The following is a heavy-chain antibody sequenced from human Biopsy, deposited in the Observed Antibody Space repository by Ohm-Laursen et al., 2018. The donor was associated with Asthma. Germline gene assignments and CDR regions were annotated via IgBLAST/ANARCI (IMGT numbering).Heavy chain of an antibody. J-gene: IGHJ5*02. CDR2: IYRNGDT. Sequence: SETLSLTCPVSGDSIDSGDYFWTWIRQSPGGGLEWVGYIYRNGDTYNNPTHKNRVTISIDRSKNQFSLRLRSVTAADTAVYYCARGWNCGGDCYSLDPWGQGTLVTVSS. D-gene: IGHD2-21*02. V-gene: IGHV4-30-2*06. CDR3: ARGWNCGGDCYSLDP. CDR1: GDSIDSGDYF.